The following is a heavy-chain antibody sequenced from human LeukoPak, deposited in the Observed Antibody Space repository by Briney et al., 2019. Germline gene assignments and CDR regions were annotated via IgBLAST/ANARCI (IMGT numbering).Heavy chain of an antibody. V-gene: IGHV1-69*05. CDR3: AREPDY. CDR1: GGTFSSHA. Sequence: PTVKVSCTASGGTFSSHAMSRVRQAPGQGLEWGGGIIPILGTANYAQKFQGRVTITTDESTRTIYMELSSLRSDDTAVYYCAREPDYWGQGTLVTVSS. J-gene: IGHJ4*02. CDR2: IIPILGTA.